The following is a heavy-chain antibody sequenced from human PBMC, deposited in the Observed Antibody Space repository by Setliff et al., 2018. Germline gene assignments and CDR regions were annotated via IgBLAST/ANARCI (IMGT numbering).Heavy chain of an antibody. V-gene: IGHV4-38-2*02. D-gene: IGHD2-15*01. CDR3: ARDRGVAATGIPGFDP. CDR2: MYHSGSV. CDR1: GYSISSGYY. J-gene: IGHJ5*02. Sequence: SETLSLTCTVSGYSISSGYYWGWIRQPPGKGLEWIGNMYHSGSVYYNPSLKSRVTISVDTSKNQFSLKLSSVTAADTAVYYCARDRGVAATGIPGFDPWGQGTLVTVSS.